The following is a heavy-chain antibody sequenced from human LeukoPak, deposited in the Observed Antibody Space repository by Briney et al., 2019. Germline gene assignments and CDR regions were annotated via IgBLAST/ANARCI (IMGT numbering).Heavy chain of an antibody. Sequence: GASVKVSCKASGYTFTGYYMHWVRQAPGQGLEWMGWINPNSGGTHYAQKYQGRVTMTRDTTISTVYMELSRLRSDDTAVYYCARVGEQLARDYFDYWGQGTLVTVSS. J-gene: IGHJ4*02. CDR3: ARVGEQLARDYFDY. D-gene: IGHD3-10*01. CDR2: INPNSGGT. V-gene: IGHV1-2*02. CDR1: GYTFTGYY.